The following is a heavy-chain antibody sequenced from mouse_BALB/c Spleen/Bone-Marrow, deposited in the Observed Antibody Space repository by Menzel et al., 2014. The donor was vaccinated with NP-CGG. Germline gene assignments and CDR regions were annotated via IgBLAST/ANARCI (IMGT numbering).Heavy chain of an antibody. Sequence: VMLVESGPGLVAPSQSLSITCTVSGFSLTSYGVHWVRQPPGKGLEWLGVIWAGGSTNYNSALMSRLSISKDNSKSQVFLKMSSLQTDDTAMYYCARVIRYESYFDYWGQGTTLTVSS. D-gene: IGHD2-14*01. V-gene: IGHV2-9*02. CDR1: GFSLTSYG. CDR3: ARVIRYESYFDY. J-gene: IGHJ2*01. CDR2: IWAGGST.